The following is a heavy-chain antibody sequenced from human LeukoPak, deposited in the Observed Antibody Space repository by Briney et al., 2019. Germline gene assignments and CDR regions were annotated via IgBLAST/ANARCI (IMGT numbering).Heavy chain of an antibody. Sequence: GGSLRLSCAASGFTFSSYSMNWVRQAPGKGLEWVSSISSSSSYIYYADSVKGRFTISRDNAKNSLYLQMNSLRAEDTAVYYCARDRWLRSGDWFDPWGQGTLVTVSS. D-gene: IGHD5-12*01. J-gene: IGHJ5*02. CDR3: ARDRWLRSGDWFDP. CDR1: GFTFSSYS. CDR2: ISSSSSYI. V-gene: IGHV3-21*01.